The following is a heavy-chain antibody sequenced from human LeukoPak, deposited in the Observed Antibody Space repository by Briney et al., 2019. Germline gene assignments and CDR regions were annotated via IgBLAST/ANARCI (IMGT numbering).Heavy chain of an antibody. Sequence: GASVKVSCKASGYAFTSYAMHWVRQAPGQRLEWMGWINAGNGNTKYSQKFQGRVTITRDTSASTAYMELSSLRSEDTAVYYCARGSYYADYFDYWGQGTLVTVSS. D-gene: IGHD1-26*01. CDR3: ARGSYYADYFDY. CDR1: GYAFTSYA. V-gene: IGHV1-3*01. J-gene: IGHJ4*02. CDR2: INAGNGNT.